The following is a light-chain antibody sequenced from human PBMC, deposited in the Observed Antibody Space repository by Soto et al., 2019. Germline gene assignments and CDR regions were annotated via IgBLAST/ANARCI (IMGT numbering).Light chain of an antibody. CDR2: AAS. V-gene: IGKV1-39*01. CDR3: QQSYSTLLT. CDR1: QSISSY. J-gene: IGKJ4*01. Sequence: DIQITQSPSSLSSSVGDRVSITCRASQSISSYLNWYQQKPGKAPKLLIYAASSLQSGVPSRFSGSGSGTDFTLTISSLQPEDFATYYCQQSYSTLLTFGGGTKVE.